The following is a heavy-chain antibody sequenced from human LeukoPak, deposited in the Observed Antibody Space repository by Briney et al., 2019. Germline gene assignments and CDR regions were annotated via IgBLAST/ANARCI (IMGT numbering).Heavy chain of an antibody. CDR2: ISAYNGNT. V-gene: IGHV1-18*01. Sequence: ASVKVSCKASGHTFTSYGISWVRQAPGQGLEWMGWISAYNGNTNYAQKLQGRVTMTTDTSTSTAYMELRSLRSDDTAVYYCARGQGIEMATIFNDGIDYWGQGTLVTVSS. J-gene: IGHJ4*02. D-gene: IGHD5-24*01. CDR3: ARGQGIEMATIFNDGIDY. CDR1: GHTFTSYG.